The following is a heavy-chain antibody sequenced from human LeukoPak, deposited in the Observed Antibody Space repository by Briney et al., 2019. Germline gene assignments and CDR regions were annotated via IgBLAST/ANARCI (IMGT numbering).Heavy chain of an antibody. Sequence: PSETLSLTCTVSGGSISSSSYYWGWIRQPPGKGLEWIGSIYYSGSTYYNPSLKSRVTISVDTSKNQFSLKLSSVTAADTAVYYCARDWKNYYDSSGPVDYWGQGTLVTVSS. D-gene: IGHD3-22*01. V-gene: IGHV4-39*07. J-gene: IGHJ4*02. CDR1: GGSISSSSYY. CDR2: IYYSGST. CDR3: ARDWKNYYDSSGPVDY.